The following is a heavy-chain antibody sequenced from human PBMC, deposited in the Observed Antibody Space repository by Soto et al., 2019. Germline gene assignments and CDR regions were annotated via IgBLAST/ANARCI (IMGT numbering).Heavy chain of an antibody. D-gene: IGHD5-12*01. J-gene: IGHJ4*02. CDR3: AHVYGGYDNFDY. Sequence: DSPSLKSRLTITKDTSKNQVVLTMTNMDPVDTATYYCAHVYGGYDNFDYWGQATLVTVSS. V-gene: IGHV2-5*01.